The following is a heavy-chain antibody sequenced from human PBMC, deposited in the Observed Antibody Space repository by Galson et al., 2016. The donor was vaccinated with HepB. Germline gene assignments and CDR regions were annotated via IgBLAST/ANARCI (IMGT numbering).Heavy chain of an antibody. Sequence: SLRLSCAASGFTFSSYAMSWVRQAPGKGLEWVSAISGSGGSTYYADSVKGRFTISRDNSKNTLYLQMNSLRAEDTAVYYCARYYDILTGYSNYGMDAWGQGTTVTVSS. CDR2: ISGSGGST. D-gene: IGHD3-9*01. J-gene: IGHJ6*02. CDR3: ARYYDILTGYSNYGMDA. CDR1: GFTFSSYA. V-gene: IGHV3-23*01.